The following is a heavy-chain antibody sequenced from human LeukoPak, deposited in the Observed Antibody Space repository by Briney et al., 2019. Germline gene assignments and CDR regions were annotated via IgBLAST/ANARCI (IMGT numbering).Heavy chain of an antibody. Sequence: SVKVSCKASGGTFSSYAISWVRQAPGQGLEWMGGIIPIFGTANYAQKFQGRVTITTDESTSTAYMELSSLRSEDTAVYYCASYPRYSSSPPFDYWGQGTLVTVSS. CDR1: GGTFSSYA. D-gene: IGHD6-6*01. J-gene: IGHJ4*02. V-gene: IGHV1-69*05. CDR3: ASYPRYSSSPPFDY. CDR2: IIPIFGTA.